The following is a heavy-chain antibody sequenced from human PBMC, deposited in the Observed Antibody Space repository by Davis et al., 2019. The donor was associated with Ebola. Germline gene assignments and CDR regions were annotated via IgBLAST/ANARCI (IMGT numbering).Heavy chain of an antibody. CDR3: ARQTIFGVVTYYYYGMDV. J-gene: IGHJ6*02. CDR2: IYYSGST. D-gene: IGHD3-3*01. V-gene: IGHV4-39*01. Sequence: SETLSLTCTVSGGSISSYYWSWIRQPPGKGLEWIGSIYYSGSTYYNPSLKSRVTISVDTSKNQFSLKLSSVTAADTAVYYCARQTIFGVVTYYYYGMDVWGQGTTVTVSS. CDR1: GGSISSYY.